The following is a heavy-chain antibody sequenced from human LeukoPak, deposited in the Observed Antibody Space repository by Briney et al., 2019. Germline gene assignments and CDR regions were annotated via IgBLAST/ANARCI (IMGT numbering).Heavy chain of an antibody. CDR2: ISGSGGSI. J-gene: IGHJ4*02. CDR3: AVSFRAI. V-gene: IGHV3-23*01. Sequence: GGSLRLSCEASGFTFSSYAMSWVRRAPGKGLEWVSAISGSGGSIYYADSVKGRFTISRDNSKNTLYMQMNSLRAEDTAVYYCAVSFRAIWGQGTLVTVSS. CDR1: GFTFSSYA.